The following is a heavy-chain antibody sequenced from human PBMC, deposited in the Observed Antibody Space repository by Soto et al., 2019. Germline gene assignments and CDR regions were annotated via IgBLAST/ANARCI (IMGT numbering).Heavy chain of an antibody. CDR3: ARADGSRRFTGYLLNYCSYALDV. J-gene: IGHJ6*02. CDR1: GFTFTSYP. Sequence: QVQLVESGGGVVQPGRSLRLSCAASGFTFTSYPMHWVRQAPGKGLEWLAHISYDGSNKYYADSGKGRFTISRDNSKNTLXLXMXXLTAGDTAVYYCARADGSRRFTGYLLNYCSYALDVWCQGTTVTVSS. V-gene: IGHV3-30-3*01. D-gene: IGHD6-13*01. CDR2: ISYDGSNK.